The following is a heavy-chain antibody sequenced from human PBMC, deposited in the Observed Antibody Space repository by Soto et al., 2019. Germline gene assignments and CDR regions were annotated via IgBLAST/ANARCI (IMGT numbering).Heavy chain of an antibody. V-gene: IGHV3-21*01. Sequence: GGSLSLSCAASGFTFSTYIMNWVRQAPGKGLEWVSSISSTSSYIYYADSVKGRFTISRDNAKNSLYLQMNSLRAEDTAVYYCARDQAGVPCDYWGQGTRVTVSS. CDR2: ISSTSSYI. CDR1: GFTFSTYI. CDR3: ARDQAGVPCDY. D-gene: IGHD3-3*01. J-gene: IGHJ4*02.